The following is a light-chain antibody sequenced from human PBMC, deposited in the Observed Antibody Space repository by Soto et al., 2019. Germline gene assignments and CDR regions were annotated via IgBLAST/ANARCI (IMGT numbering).Light chain of an antibody. CDR2: GAS. V-gene: IGKV3-20*01. Sequence: EKVLTQSPGTLSLSTGESATVSCRASQSVSSRYLVWHQQNPGQAPRHLIYGASSRATGLPARFSGSGSGTDCTFTLMSLEAEECEVYHFQQYGSSPYTFVHRTKLEFK. CDR3: QQYGSSPYT. CDR1: QSVSSRY. J-gene: IGKJ2*01.